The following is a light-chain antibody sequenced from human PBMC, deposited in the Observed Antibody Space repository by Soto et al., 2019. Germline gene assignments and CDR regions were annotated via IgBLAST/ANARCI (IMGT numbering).Light chain of an antibody. CDR2: AAS. CDR1: QSIRNN. CDR3: QQSYTTS. V-gene: IGKV1-39*01. J-gene: IGKJ2*01. Sequence: DIQMTQSPSSLSASVGERVTITCRASQSIRNNLNWYQQKPGKAPKLLIYAASSLQSGVPSRFSGSGSGTDFTLTISSLQPEDFATYYCQQSYTTSFGQETKLEIK.